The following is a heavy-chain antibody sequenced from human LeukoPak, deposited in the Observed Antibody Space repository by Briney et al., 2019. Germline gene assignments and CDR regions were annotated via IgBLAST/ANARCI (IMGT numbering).Heavy chain of an antibody. CDR3: ARDGVDIVLMVYAIPSWFDP. CDR2: INPNSGGT. V-gene: IGHV1-2*02. CDR1: GYTFTSYG. D-gene: IGHD2-8*01. J-gene: IGHJ5*02. Sequence: ASVTVSCKASGYTFTSYGISWVRQATGQGLEWMGWINPNSGGTNYAQRFQGRVTMTRDTSISTAYMELSRLRSDDTAVYYCARDGVDIVLMVYAIPSWFDPWGQGTLVTVSS.